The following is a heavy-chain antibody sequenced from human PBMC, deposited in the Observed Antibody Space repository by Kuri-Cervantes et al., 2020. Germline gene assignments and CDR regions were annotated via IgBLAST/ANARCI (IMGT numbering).Heavy chain of an antibody. D-gene: IGHD1-26*01. J-gene: IGHJ4*02. Sequence: GESLKISCAASGFTFSSYSMNWVRQAPGKGLEWVSSISSSSSYIYYADSVKGRFTISRDNAKNSLYLQMNSLRAEDTAVYYCARAPSGSYFGSYFDYWGQGTLVTVSS. CDR2: ISSSSSYI. CDR3: ARAPSGSYFGSYFDY. CDR1: GFTFSSYS. V-gene: IGHV3-21*01.